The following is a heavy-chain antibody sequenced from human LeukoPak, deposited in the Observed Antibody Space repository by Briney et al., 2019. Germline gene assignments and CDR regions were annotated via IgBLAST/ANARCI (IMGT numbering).Heavy chain of an antibody. J-gene: IGHJ4*02. CDR3: ARRRGVYYFDY. V-gene: IGHV4-39*01. CDR2: IHDSGST. D-gene: IGHD3-10*01. Sequence: PSETLSLTCSVSGGSSSSSSYYWGWIRQPPGKGLEWIGSIHDSGSTDYNPSLKSRVTISVDTSKNQFSLKLSSVTAADTAVYYCARRRGVYYFDYWGQGTLVTVSS. CDR1: GGSSSSSSYY.